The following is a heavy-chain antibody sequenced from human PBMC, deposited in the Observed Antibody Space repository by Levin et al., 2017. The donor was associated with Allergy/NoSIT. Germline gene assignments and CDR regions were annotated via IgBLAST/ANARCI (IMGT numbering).Heavy chain of an antibody. CDR3: ARDKVPGDY. Sequence: SQTLSLTCTVSGGSIRSYYWSWIRQSPGKGLEWIGYILYSGSTNYNPSLKSRVTISVDTSKNQFSLKLSSVTAADTAVYYCARDKVPGDYWGQGTLVTVSS. CDR1: GGSIRSYY. J-gene: IGHJ4*02. CDR2: ILYSGST. D-gene: IGHD1-1*01. V-gene: IGHV4-59*01.